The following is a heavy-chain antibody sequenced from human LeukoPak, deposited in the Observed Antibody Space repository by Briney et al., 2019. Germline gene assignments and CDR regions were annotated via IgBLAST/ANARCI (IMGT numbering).Heavy chain of an antibody. CDR2: ISAYNGNT. V-gene: IGHV1-18*01. CDR1: GYTFNSYG. CDR3: ARDNFDYSNYEPWFDP. D-gene: IGHD4-11*01. Sequence: ASVKVSCKASGYTFNSYGITWVRQAPGQGLEWMGWISAYNGNTNYAQKLQGRVTMTTDTSTSTAYMELRSLRSDDTAVYYCARDNFDYSNYEPWFDPWGQGTLVTVSS. J-gene: IGHJ5*02.